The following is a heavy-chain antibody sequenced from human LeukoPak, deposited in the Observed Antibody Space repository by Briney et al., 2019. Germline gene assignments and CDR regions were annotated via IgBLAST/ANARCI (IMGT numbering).Heavy chain of an antibody. CDR2: ISSSGSNI. CDR3: ARSTTTVITSVY. J-gene: IGHJ4*02. CDR1: AFTFSDYY. Sequence: NPGGSLRLSCAASAFTFSDYYMSWIRQAPGKGLEWVSHISSSGSNIYYADSVKGRFTISRDNAKNSLYLEMNSLRAEDTAVYYCARSTTTVITSVYWGQGTLVTVSS. V-gene: IGHV3-11*01. D-gene: IGHD4-11*01.